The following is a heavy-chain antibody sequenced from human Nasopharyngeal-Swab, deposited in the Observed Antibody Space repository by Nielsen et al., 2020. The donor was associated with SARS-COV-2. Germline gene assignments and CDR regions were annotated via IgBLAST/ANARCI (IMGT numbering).Heavy chain of an antibody. CDR3: ARDRSRGLYNSFDH. V-gene: IGHV4-61*02. J-gene: IGHJ4*02. CDR1: GASISSGTYY. D-gene: IGHD6-19*01. CDR2: IYSSGNS. Sequence: SETLSLTCNVSGASISSGTYYWSWIRQPGGKGLDWIGRIYSSGNSNYNPSLKSRVTISVDTSKNQFSLRLSSVTAADTAVYYCARDRSRGLYNSFDHWGQGTLVTVSS.